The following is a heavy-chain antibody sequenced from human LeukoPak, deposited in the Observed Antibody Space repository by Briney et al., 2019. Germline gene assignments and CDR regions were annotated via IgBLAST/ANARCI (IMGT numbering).Heavy chain of an antibody. CDR3: ARNILRSSTRPYYYYYGMDV. CDR2: ISAYNGNT. CDR1: GYTFTSYG. D-gene: IGHD2-2*01. V-gene: IGHV1-18*01. J-gene: IGHJ6*02. Sequence: ASVKVSCKASGYTFTSYGISWVRQAPGQGREWMGWISAYNGNTNYAQKLQGRVTMTTDTSTSTAYMELRSLRSDDTAVYYCARNILRSSTRPYYYYYGMDVWGQGTTVTVSS.